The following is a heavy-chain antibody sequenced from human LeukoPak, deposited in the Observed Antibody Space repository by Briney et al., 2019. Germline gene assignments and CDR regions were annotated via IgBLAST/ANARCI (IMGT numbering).Heavy chain of an antibody. V-gene: IGHV4-34*01. CDR3: ARRREGFDP. CDR1: GGSFSGYY. Sequence: SETLSLACAVYGGSFSGYYWSWIRQPPGKGLEWIGEINHSGSTNYNPSLKSRVTISVDTSKNQFSLKLSSVTAADTAVYYCARRREGFDPWGQGTLVTVSS. J-gene: IGHJ5*02. CDR2: INHSGST.